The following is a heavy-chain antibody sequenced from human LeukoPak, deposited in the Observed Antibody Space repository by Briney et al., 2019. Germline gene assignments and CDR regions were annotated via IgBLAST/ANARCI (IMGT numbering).Heavy chain of an antibody. Sequence: SETLSLTCTVSSGSISSYYWSWIRQPPGKGLEWIGYIYYSGSTNYNPSLKSRVTISVDTSKNQFSLKLSSVTAADTAVYYCARLTTVTPGAFDIWGQGTMVTVSS. CDR1: SGSISSYY. J-gene: IGHJ3*02. D-gene: IGHD4-17*01. V-gene: IGHV4-59*01. CDR2: IYYSGST. CDR3: ARLTTVTPGAFDI.